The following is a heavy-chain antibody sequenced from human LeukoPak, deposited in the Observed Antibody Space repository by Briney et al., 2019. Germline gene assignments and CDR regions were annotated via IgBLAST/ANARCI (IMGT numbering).Heavy chain of an antibody. Sequence: PGGSLRLSCAVSGFTVSSNYMSWVRQAPGKGLEWVSVTYSGGSTYYADSVKGRFTISRDNSKNTLFLQINSLRAEDTAVYYCARDEGGYYYYGMDVWGQGTTVTVSS. CDR2: TYSGGST. CDR3: ARDEGGYYYYGMDV. D-gene: IGHD1-26*01. J-gene: IGHJ6*02. V-gene: IGHV3-53*01. CDR1: GFTVSSNY.